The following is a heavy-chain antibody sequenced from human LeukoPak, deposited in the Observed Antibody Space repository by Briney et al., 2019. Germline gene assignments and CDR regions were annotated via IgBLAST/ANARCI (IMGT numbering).Heavy chain of an antibody. CDR3: AAERISSGSSIDY. V-gene: IGHV1-58*02. Sequence: SVKVSCKASGFTFTSSAMQWVRQARGQRLEWIGWIVVGSGNTNYAQKFQERVTITRDMSTGTAYMELSSLRSEDTAVYYCAAERISSGSSIDYWGQGTLVTVSS. J-gene: IGHJ4*02. CDR1: GFTFTSSA. CDR2: IVVGSGNT. D-gene: IGHD6-19*01.